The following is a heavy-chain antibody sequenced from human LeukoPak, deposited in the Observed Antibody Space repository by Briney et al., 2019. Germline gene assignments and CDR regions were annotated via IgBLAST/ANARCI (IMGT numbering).Heavy chain of an antibody. J-gene: IGHJ4*02. Sequence: KAGGSLRLSCAASGFTFSYAWMSWVRQAPGKGLEWVGRIKSKTDDGTTDYATPVKGRFTISRDDSKNTLYLQMNSLKTEDTAVYYCANRPGYWGQGTLVTVSS. CDR1: GFTFSYAW. CDR2: IKSKTDDGTT. CDR3: ANRPGY. D-gene: IGHD1-14*01. V-gene: IGHV3-15*01.